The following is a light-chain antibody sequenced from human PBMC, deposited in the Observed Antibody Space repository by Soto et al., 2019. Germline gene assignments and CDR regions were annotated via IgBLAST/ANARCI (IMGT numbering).Light chain of an antibody. CDR2: DAS. CDR1: QDISNY. V-gene: IGKV1-33*01. J-gene: IGKJ5*01. CDR3: QQYDNLLIT. Sequence: DIQMTQSPSSLSASVGDRVTITCQASQDISNYLNWYQQKPGKAPKLLIYDASNLETGVPSRYSGSGSGTDFTFTISSLQPEDIATYYCQQYDNLLITCGRGTRLEIK.